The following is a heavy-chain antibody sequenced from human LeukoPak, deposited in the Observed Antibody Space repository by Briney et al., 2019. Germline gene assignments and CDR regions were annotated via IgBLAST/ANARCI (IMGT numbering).Heavy chain of an antibody. CDR2: IIPIFGTA. J-gene: IGHJ4*02. CDR1: GGTFSSYA. CDR3: ARVQATVTSPFDY. D-gene: IGHD4-17*01. Sequence: GASVKVSCKASGGTFSSYAISWVRQAPGQGLEWMGGIIPIFGTANYAQKFQGRVTMTRDTSTSTVYMELSSLRSEDTAVYYCARVQATVTSPFDYWGQGTLVTVSS. V-gene: IGHV1-69*05.